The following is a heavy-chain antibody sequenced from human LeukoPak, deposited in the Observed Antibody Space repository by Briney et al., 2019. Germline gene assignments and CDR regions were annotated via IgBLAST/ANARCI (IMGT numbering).Heavy chain of an antibody. CDR1: GYPPTGYY. J-gene: IGHJ6*02. CDR3: ASTGYCSSTSCYAATHYYYGMAV. V-gene: IGHV1-2*02. CDR2: ITLHSGGT. D-gene: IGHD2-2*01. Sequence: SVKLSRKASGYPPTGYYMHCVPEAPGQGQEWRGWITLHSGGTNSAQKSQGRVALTWDTSINTAYMELSRLRSDDTAVYYCASTGYCSSTSCYAATHYYYGMAVWGQGTTVTVSS.